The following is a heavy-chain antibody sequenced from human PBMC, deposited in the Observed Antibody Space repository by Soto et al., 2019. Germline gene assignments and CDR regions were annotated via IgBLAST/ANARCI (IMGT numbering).Heavy chain of an antibody. V-gene: IGHV3-23*01. J-gene: IGHJ4*02. Sequence: GGSLRLSCAASGFTFSSYAMSWVLQAPGKGLEWVSAISGSGVSTYYADSVKGRFTISRDNSKNTLYLQMNSLRAEDTAVYYCAKSPGMYYYDSSGSYHYDYWGQGT. D-gene: IGHD3-22*01. CDR3: AKSPGMYYYDSSGSYHYDY. CDR2: ISGSGVST. CDR1: GFTFSSYA.